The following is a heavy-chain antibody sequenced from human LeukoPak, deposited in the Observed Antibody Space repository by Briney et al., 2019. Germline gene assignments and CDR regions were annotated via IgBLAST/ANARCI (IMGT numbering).Heavy chain of an antibody. CDR1: GFTFSSSA. V-gene: IGHV3-23*01. D-gene: IGHD2-2*01. Sequence: GSLTLTCAASGFTFSSSAMSWIRQAPGKGLEWVSGISGSDGGAYYADSVKGRFTISRDNSKSTLYLQMNSLRAEDTALYYCAKDPRTVPGYYFDYWGQGTLVTVSS. J-gene: IGHJ4*02. CDR3: AKDPRTVPGYYFDY. CDR2: ISGSDGGA.